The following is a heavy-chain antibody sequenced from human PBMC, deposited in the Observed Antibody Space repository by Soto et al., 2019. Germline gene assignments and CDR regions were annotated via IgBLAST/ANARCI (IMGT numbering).Heavy chain of an antibody. CDR1: GFTFSGSA. CDR3: TSHYDFWSGYYTPYYYYYYGMDV. CDR2: IRSKANSYAT. Sequence: GGSLRLSGAASGFTFSGSAMHWVRQASGKGLEWVGRIRSKANSYATAYAASVKGRFTISRDDSKNTAYLQMNSLKTEDTAVYYCTSHYDFWSGYYTPYYYYYYGMDVWGQGTTVTVSS. J-gene: IGHJ6*02. D-gene: IGHD3-3*01. V-gene: IGHV3-73*01.